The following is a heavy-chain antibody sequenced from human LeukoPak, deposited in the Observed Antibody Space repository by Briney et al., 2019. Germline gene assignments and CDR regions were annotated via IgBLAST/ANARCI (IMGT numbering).Heavy chain of an antibody. Sequence: IPSETLSLTCTVSGYSISSGYYWGWIRQPPGKGLEWIGSIYHSGSTYYNPSLKSRVTISVDPSKNQFSLKLTSVIAADTAVYYCARAGWFGELYGPLDFWGQGTLVTVSS. J-gene: IGHJ4*02. CDR1: GYSISSGYY. CDR3: ARAGWFGELYGPLDF. D-gene: IGHD3-10*01. CDR2: IYHSGST. V-gene: IGHV4-38-2*02.